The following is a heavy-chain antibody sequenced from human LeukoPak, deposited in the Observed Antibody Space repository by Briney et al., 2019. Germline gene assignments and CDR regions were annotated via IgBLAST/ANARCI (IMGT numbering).Heavy chain of an antibody. V-gene: IGHV1-2*02. CDR1: GGTFTSSG. D-gene: IGHD6-19*01. CDR3: ARDRRADSSGWYGFDI. Sequence: GASVKVSCKASGGTFTSSGFSWVRQAPGQGLEWMGWINPSSGGTVYAKKFKGRVTMTRDTSSSTAYMELSSLRSDDTAVYYCARDRRADSSGWYGFDIWGQGTMVTVSS. J-gene: IGHJ3*02. CDR2: INPSSGGT.